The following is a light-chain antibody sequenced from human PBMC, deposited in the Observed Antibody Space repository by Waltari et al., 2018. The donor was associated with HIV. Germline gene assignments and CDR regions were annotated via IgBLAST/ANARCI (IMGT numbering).Light chain of an antibody. Sequence: SYVLTQPPSVSVAPGETATITCAGNNIGSKTVHWYQQRPGQAPLLVIYYDNERPSGIPERCSGTNSGNTATRSSRRVEVADEADYYCQVWDSDSDHVFGPGTEVTVL. V-gene: IGLV3-21*01. CDR1: NIGSKT. J-gene: IGLJ1*01. CDR2: YDN. CDR3: QVWDSDSDHV.